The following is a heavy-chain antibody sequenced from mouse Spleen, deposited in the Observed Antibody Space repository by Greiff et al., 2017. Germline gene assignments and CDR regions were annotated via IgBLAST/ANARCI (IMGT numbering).Heavy chain of an antibody. CDR1: GFTFSDYG. CDR2: ISSGSSTI. V-gene: IGHV5-17*01. D-gene: IGHD1-1*01. J-gene: IGHJ1*01. CDR3: ARSRYPHWYFDV. Sequence: EVHLVESGGGLVKPGGSLKLSCAASGFTFSDYGMHWVRQAPEKGLEWVAYISSGSSTIYYADTVKGRFTISRDNAKNTLFLQMTSLRSEDTAMYYCARSRYPHWYFDVWGAGTTVTVSS.